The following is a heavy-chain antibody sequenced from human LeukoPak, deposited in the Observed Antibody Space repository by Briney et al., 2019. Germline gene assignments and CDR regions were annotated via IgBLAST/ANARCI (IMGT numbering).Heavy chain of an antibody. Sequence: SGTLSLTCAVYGGSFSGYYWSWIRQPPGKGLEWIGEINHSGSTNYNPSLKSRVTISVDTSKNQFSLKLSSVTAADTAVYYCARAGGSGWYGLNYWGQGTLVTVSS. J-gene: IGHJ4*02. CDR2: INHSGST. CDR3: ARAGGSGWYGLNY. V-gene: IGHV4-34*01. CDR1: GGSFSGYY. D-gene: IGHD6-19*01.